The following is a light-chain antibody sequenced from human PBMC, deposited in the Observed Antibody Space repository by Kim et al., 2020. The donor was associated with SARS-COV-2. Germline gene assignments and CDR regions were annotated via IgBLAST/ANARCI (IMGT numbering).Light chain of an antibody. Sequence: EKVMTQSPATLSVSPGERATLSCRASQSVSTNLAWYQQKPGQAPRLLIYGASTRATGIPARFSGSGSGTEFTLTISSLQSEDFAVYYCQQYNKWPYTFGKGPKLEI. CDR3: QQYNKWPYT. J-gene: IGKJ2*01. V-gene: IGKV3-15*01. CDR2: GAS. CDR1: QSVSTN.